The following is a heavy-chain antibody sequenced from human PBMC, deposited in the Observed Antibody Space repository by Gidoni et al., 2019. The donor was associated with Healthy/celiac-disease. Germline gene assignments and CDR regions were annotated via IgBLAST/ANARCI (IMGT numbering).Heavy chain of an antibody. J-gene: IGHJ5*02. CDR3: AKDFPQAGYSHTGVFDP. D-gene: IGHD5-18*01. CDR1: GFTLSSYA. V-gene: IGHV3-23*01. CDR2: ISGSGGST. Sequence: EVQLLESGGGLVQPGGSLRLSCAASGFTLSSYAMSWVRQAPGKGLGWVSAISGSGGSTYYADSVKGRFTISRDNSKNTLYLQMNSLRAEDTAVYYCAKDFPQAGYSHTGVFDPWGQGTLVTVSS.